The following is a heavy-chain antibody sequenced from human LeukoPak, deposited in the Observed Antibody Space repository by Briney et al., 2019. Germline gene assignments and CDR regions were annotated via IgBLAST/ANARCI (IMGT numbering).Heavy chain of an antibody. Sequence: GGSLRLSCAASGFTFSSYSMNWVRQAPGKGLEWISSISSSSSYIYYADSVKGRFTISRDNAKNSLYLQMNSLRAEDTAVYYCARDAPPWTLELLARYYYYYYMDVWGKGTTVTVSS. CDR2: ISSSSSYI. V-gene: IGHV3-21*01. CDR1: GFTFSSYS. D-gene: IGHD1-7*01. J-gene: IGHJ6*03. CDR3: ARDAPPWTLELLARYYYYYYMDV.